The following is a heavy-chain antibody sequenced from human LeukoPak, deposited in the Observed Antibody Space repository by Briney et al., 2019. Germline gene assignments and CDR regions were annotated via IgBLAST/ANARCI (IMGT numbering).Heavy chain of an antibody. CDR1: GYTFTSYG. Sequence: ASVKVSCKASGYTFTSYGISWLRQAPGQGLEWMGWISAYNGNTNYAQKLQGRFTMTTDTSTSTAYMELRSLRSDDTAVYYCARSAWLQYFDYWGQGTLVTVSS. D-gene: IGHD5-24*01. CDR3: ARSAWLQYFDY. CDR2: ISAYNGNT. V-gene: IGHV1-18*01. J-gene: IGHJ4*02.